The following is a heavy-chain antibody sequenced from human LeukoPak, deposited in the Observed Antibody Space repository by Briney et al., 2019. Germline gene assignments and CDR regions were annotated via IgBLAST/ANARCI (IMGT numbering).Heavy chain of an antibody. V-gene: IGHV1-2*02. CDR2: INPNSDGT. CDR3: ARGPEKIY. Sequence: ASVKVSCKASGYTFTGYYIHWVRQAPGQGLEWMGWINPNSDGTNYAQKFQGRVTMTRDTSITTAYMELSRLRSDDTAVYFCARGPEKIYWGQGTLVTVSS. CDR1: GYTFTGYY. J-gene: IGHJ4*02.